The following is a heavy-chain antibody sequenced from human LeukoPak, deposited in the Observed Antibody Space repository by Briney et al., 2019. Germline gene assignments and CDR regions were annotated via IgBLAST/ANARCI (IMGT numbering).Heavy chain of an antibody. CDR1: GGSISGDY. J-gene: IGHJ3*02. CDR2: IYYSGST. Sequence: SETLSLTCTVSGGSISGDYLSWVRQSPGKGLEWIGYIYYSGSTNYNPSLTSRVTISVDTSKNQVYLQLSSVTAADTAVYYCATNVGKDRAFDIWGLGTVVTVSS. CDR3: ATNVGKDRAFDI. V-gene: IGHV4-59*08. D-gene: IGHD2-8*01.